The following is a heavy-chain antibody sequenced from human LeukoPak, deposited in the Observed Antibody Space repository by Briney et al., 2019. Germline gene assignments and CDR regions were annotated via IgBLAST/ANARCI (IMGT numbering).Heavy chain of an antibody. V-gene: IGHV5-51*01. D-gene: IGHD6-6*01. CDR1: GYRFTSYW. Sequence: GESLKISCKGSGYRFTSYWIGWVRQMPGKGLEWMGIIYPGDSDTRYRPSFQGQVTISADKSISTAYLQWSSLKASDTAMYYCARQGYSSSSRFDFWGQGTLVTVSS. CDR3: ARQGYSSSSRFDF. CDR2: IYPGDSDT. J-gene: IGHJ4*02.